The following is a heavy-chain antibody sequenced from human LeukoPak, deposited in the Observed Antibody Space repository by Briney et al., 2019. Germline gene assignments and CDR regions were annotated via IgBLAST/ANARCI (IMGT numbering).Heavy chain of an antibody. CDR1: GYTFTSYA. J-gene: IGHJ3*02. V-gene: IGHV1-2*02. D-gene: IGHD2-2*01. CDR3: ATSVVVVPAATHDAFDI. Sequence: ASVKVSCKASGYTFTSYAMNWVRQAPGQGLEWMGWINPNSGVTHYAQKFQGRVTMTRDTSISTAYMELSSLRSEDTAVYYCATSVVVVPAATHDAFDIWGQGTMVTVSS. CDR2: INPNSGVT.